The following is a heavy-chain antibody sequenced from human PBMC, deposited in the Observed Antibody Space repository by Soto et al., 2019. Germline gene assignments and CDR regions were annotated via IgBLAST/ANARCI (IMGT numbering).Heavy chain of an antibody. CDR1: GLTLSTYGVG. J-gene: IGHJ6*02. CDR3: AHRGGGSGILINAMDV. D-gene: IGHD3-10*01. Sequence: QITLKESGPTVVKPTQTLTLTCTFSGLTLSTYGVGLARIRQPPGKALEWLALIYWDDVKRYSPSLESRLTITKDTSKNQVVLTLTNMDPVDTASYYCAHRGGGSGILINAMDVWGHGTTVTVSS. CDR2: IYWDDVK. V-gene: IGHV2-5*02.